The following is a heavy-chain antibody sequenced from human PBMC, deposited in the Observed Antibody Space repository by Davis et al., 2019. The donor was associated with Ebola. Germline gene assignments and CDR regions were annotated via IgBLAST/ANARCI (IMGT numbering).Heavy chain of an antibody. V-gene: IGHV4-59*08. CDR1: GGSISSYY. CDR3: ARSNRASRSGWDYDNWFDP. D-gene: IGHD6-19*01. J-gene: IGHJ5*02. CDR2: IYYSGST. Sequence: PSETLSLTCTVSGGSISSYYWSWIRQPPGKGLEWIAYIYYSGSTNYNPSLNSRVTISVDTSKNQFSLKLSSVTAADTAVYYCARSNRASRSGWDYDNWFDPWGQGTLVTVSS.